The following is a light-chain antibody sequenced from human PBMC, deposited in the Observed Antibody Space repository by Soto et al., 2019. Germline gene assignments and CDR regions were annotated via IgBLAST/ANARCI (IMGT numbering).Light chain of an antibody. CDR3: SSYTSSSLYV. Sequence: QPVLTQPASVSGSPGQSITISCTGTSSDVGGYDYVSWYQHHPGKAPKLMIYDVSNRPSGVSNRFSGSKSGNTASLTISGLQAEDEADYYCSSYTSSSLYVFGTGTQLTVL. CDR1: SSDVGGYDY. V-gene: IGLV2-14*03. CDR2: DVS. J-gene: IGLJ1*01.